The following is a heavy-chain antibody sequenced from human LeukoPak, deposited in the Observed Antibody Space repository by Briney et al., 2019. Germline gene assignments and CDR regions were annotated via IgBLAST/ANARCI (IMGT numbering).Heavy chain of an antibody. D-gene: IGHD6-13*01. CDR1: GGSISSYY. J-gene: IGHJ6*03. CDR2: IYYSGST. CDR3: ARDQGARIAAAGNYYYYYMDV. V-gene: IGHV4-59*12. Sequence: SETLSLTCTVSGGSISSYYWSWIRQPPGKGLEWIGYIYYSGSTNYNPSLKSRVTISVDTSKNQFSLKLSSVTAADTAVYYCARDQGARIAAAGNYYYYYMDVWGKGTTVTISS.